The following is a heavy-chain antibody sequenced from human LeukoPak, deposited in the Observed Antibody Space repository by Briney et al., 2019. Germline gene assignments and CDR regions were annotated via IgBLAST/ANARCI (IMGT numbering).Heavy chain of an antibody. V-gene: IGHV1-18*04. Sequence: ASVKVSCKASGYTFTSYYMHWVRQAPGQGLEWMGWISAYNGNTNYAQKLQGRVTMTTDTSTSTAYMELRSLRSDDTAVYYCARDIVVVAAMDYYYYGMDVWGQGTTVTVSS. CDR2: ISAYNGNT. J-gene: IGHJ6*02. D-gene: IGHD2-15*01. CDR1: GYTFTSYY. CDR3: ARDIVVVAAMDYYYYGMDV.